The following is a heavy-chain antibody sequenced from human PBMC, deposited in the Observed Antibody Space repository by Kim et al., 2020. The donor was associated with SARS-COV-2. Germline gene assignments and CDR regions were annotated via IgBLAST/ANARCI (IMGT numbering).Heavy chain of an antibody. Sequence: GGSLRLSCAASGFTVSSNYMSWVRQAPGKGLEWVSVIYSGGSTYYADSVKGRFTISRDNSKNTLYLQMNSLRAEDTAVYYCATSYYDSSGYYYAAFDYWGQGTLVTVSS. J-gene: IGHJ4*02. CDR1: GFTVSSNY. V-gene: IGHV3-66*01. CDR2: IYSGGST. D-gene: IGHD3-22*01. CDR3: ATSYYDSSGYYYAAFDY.